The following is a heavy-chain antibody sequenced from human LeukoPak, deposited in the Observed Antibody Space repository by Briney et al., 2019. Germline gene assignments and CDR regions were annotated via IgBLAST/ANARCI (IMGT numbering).Heavy chain of an antibody. D-gene: IGHD1-1*01. CDR3: ARDTQLGSFDY. V-gene: IGHV4-59*01. Sequence: PSETLSLTCTVSGGSISSYYWSWIRQPPGKGLEWMGYIYYSGSTNYNPSLKSRVTISVDTSKNQFSLKLSSVTAADTAVYYCARDTQLGSFDYWGQGSLVTVSS. CDR1: GGSISSYY. CDR2: IYYSGST. J-gene: IGHJ4*02.